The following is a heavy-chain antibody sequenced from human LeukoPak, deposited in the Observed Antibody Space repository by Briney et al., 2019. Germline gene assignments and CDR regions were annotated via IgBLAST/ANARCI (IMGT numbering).Heavy chain of an antibody. D-gene: IGHD2-2*01. Sequence: ASVKVSCKVSGYTLTELSMHWVRQAPGKGLEWMGGFDPEDGETIYAQKFQGRVTMTEDTSTDTAYMELSSLRSEDTAVYCCATAGGYCSSTSCYYYGMDVWGKGTTVTVPS. CDR3: ATAGGYCSSTSCYYYGMDV. V-gene: IGHV1-24*01. CDR2: FDPEDGET. CDR1: GYTLTELS. J-gene: IGHJ6*04.